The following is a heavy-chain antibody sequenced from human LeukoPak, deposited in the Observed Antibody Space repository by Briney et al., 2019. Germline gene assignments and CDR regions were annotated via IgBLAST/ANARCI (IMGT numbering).Heavy chain of an antibody. D-gene: IGHD3-10*01. J-gene: IGHJ4*02. Sequence: PGGSLRLSCAASGLTVSSNYMSWVRQAPGKGLEWVSVIYIDGSTYYADSVKGRFTISRDNAKNSLYLQMTSLRAEDTAVYYCASTNHYYGSGTYDYYFDYWGQGTLLTVSS. CDR3: ASTNHYYGSGTYDYYFDY. CDR1: GLTVSSNY. CDR2: IYIDGST. V-gene: IGHV3-53*01.